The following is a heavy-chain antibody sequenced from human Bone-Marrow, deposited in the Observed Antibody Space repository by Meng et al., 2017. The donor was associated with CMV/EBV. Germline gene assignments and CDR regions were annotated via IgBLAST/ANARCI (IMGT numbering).Heavy chain of an antibody. Sequence: SCGDYGFTFSSYAMHWVRQARGKGLEWVSSIGDGGGRTYAETVKGRFIISRDISQNTLFLQMTSLRVEDTAIYYCAKVVSSWYHDCWGQGTLVTVSS. J-gene: IGHJ4*02. CDR2: IGDGGGRT. D-gene: IGHD6-13*01. V-gene: IGHV3-23*01. CDR3: AKVVSSWYHDC. CDR1: GFTFSSYA.